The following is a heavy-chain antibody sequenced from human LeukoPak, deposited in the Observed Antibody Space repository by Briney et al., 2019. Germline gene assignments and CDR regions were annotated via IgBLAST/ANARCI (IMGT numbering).Heavy chain of an antibody. J-gene: IGHJ4*02. Sequence: GGSLGLSCAASGFTFSSYAMSWVRQAPEKGLEWVLAISGSGGTTYYADSVKGRFIISRDNSKNTLYLQMNSLRAEDTAVYYCAKRHYDFWSGYQNQMYYFDYWGQGALVTVSS. CDR3: AKRHYDFWSGYQNQMYYFDY. CDR1: GFTFSSYA. V-gene: IGHV3-23*01. D-gene: IGHD3-3*01. CDR2: ISGSGGTT.